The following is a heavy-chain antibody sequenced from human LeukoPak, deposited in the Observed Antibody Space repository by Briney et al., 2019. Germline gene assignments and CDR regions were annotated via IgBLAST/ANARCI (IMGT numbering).Heavy chain of an antibody. CDR3: ARESYSSRTPTFDY. Sequence: GGSLRLSCAASGFTFSSYTMHWVRQAPGRGLEWVTFISYNGSNKYYADSVKGRFTISRDNSKNTLYLQMNSLRAEDTAVYYCARESYSSRTPTFDYWGQGTLVTVSS. J-gene: IGHJ4*02. V-gene: IGHV3-30-3*01. CDR1: GFTFSSYT. CDR2: ISYNGSNK. D-gene: IGHD6-13*01.